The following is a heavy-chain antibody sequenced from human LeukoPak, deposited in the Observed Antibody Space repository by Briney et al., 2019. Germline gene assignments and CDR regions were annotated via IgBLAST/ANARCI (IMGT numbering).Heavy chain of an antibody. V-gene: IGHV3-7*05. D-gene: IGHD6-19*01. CDR2: IKQDGSEK. J-gene: IGHJ5*02. CDR3: AKDLGAQQWLVREDWFDP. Sequence: PGGSLRLSCAASGFTFRSYWMSWVRQAPGKGLEWVANIKQDGSEKYYVDSVKGRFTISRDNAKNSLYLQMNSLRAEDTAVYYCAKDLGAQQWLVREDWFDPWGQGTLVTVSS. CDR1: GFTFRSYW.